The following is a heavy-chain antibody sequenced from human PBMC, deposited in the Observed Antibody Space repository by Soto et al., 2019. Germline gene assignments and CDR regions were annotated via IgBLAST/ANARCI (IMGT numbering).Heavy chain of an antibody. CDR3: IGTYSGSSMRFDY. Sequence: EVQLVESGGGLVKPGGSLRLSCAASGFTFSNAWMTWVRQAPGKGLEWVGRVKSKTDGGTIDYAAPVKDRFTISRDESTDTLYLQLNSLKTEDTAVYYCIGTYSGSSMRFDYWGQGTLVTVAS. J-gene: IGHJ4*02. CDR1: GFTFSNAW. D-gene: IGHD5-12*01. V-gene: IGHV3-15*01. CDR2: VKSKTDGGTI.